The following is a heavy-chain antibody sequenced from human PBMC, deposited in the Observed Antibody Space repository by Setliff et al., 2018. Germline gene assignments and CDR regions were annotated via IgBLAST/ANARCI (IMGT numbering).Heavy chain of an antibody. J-gene: IGHJ6*02. Sequence: SVKVSCKASGGTFSSYAISWVRQAPGQGLEWMGGIIPILGIANYAQKLQGRVTMTTDTSTSTAYMELRSLRSDDTAVYYCARDRGQLANGMDVWGQGTTVTVSS. CDR3: ARDRGQLANGMDV. CDR2: IIPILGIA. V-gene: IGHV1-69*10. CDR1: GGTFSSYA. D-gene: IGHD6-6*01.